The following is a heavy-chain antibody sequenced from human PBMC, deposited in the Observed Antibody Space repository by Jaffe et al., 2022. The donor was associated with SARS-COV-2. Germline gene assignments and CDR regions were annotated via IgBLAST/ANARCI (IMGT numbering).Heavy chain of an antibody. CDR3: ARGTDYRYGYRPHTFDR. D-gene: IGHD5-18*01. Sequence: QVQLQESGPGLVKPSETLSLTCTVSGDSMTTYYWSWIRQTPGKGLEWIGYFYDSRNTNYNSSLKGRVAISVDTSKSQIFLHLRSVTAADTAVYYCARGTDYRYGYRPHTFDRWGRGTLVTVSS. J-gene: IGHJ4*02. V-gene: IGHV4-59*01. CDR1: GDSMTTYY. CDR2: FYDSRNT.